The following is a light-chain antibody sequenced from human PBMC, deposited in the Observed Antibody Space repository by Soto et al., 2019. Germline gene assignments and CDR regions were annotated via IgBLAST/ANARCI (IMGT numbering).Light chain of an antibody. CDR1: SSDVGGYNY. V-gene: IGLV2-14*01. CDR2: DVS. CDR3: SSYTSSSTQV. J-gene: IGLJ2*01. Sequence: QSALTQPASVSGSPGQSITIPCTGTSSDVGGYNYVSWYQQHPGTAPKLMIYDVSNRPSGVSNRFSGSKSGNTASLTISGLQAEDEADYYCSSYTSSSTQVFGGGTKLTVL.